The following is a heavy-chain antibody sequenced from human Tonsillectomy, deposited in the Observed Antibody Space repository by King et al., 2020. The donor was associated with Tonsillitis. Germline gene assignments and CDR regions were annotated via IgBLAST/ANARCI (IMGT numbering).Heavy chain of an antibody. J-gene: IGHJ5*02. CDR2: IYYSGST. CDR3: ARAISYYDSSGYYTGWFDP. V-gene: IGHV4-59*01. Sequence: LQLQESGPGLVKPSETLSLTCTVSGGSISSYYWSWIRQPPGKGLEWIGYIYYSGSTKYNPSLKSRVTISVDTSKSQFSLKLISVTAADTAVYYCARAISYYDSSGYYTGWFDPWGQGTLVTVSS. CDR1: GGSISSYY. D-gene: IGHD3-22*01.